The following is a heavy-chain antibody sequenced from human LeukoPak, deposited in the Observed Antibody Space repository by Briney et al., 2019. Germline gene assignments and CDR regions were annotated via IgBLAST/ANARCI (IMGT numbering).Heavy chain of an antibody. CDR2: IYHSGST. D-gene: IGHD2-21*01. CDR3: ASFHCGGDCYDY. Sequence: SETLSLTCAVSGYSISSGYYRGWIRQPPGKGLEWIGSIYHSGSTYYNPSLKSRVTISVDTSKNQFSLKLSSVTAADTALYYCASFHCGGDCYDYWGQGTLVTVSS. CDR1: GYSISSGYY. V-gene: IGHV4-38-2*01. J-gene: IGHJ4*02.